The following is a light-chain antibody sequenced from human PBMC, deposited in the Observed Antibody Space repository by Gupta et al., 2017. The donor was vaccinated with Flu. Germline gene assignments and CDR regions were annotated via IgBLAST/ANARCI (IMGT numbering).Light chain of an antibody. V-gene: IGKV3D-15*01. Sequence: PATLSLSPGERATLSCRASQSVGSNLAWYQQKPGQAPRLLIFGASTRVTGMPTRFSGSGSGTEFTLTISSLQSEDFAFYSCQQDNNWPLTFGGGTKVEIK. CDR3: QQDNNWPLT. CDR1: QSVGSN. CDR2: GAS. J-gene: IGKJ4*01.